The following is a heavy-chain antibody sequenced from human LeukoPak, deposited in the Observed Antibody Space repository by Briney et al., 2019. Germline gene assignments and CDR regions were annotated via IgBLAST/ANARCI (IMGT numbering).Heavy chain of an antibody. CDR1: GGSFIGYY. D-gene: IGHD5/OR15-5a*01. V-gene: IGHV4-34*01. Sequence: SETLSLTCTVYGGSFIGYYWSWIRHPPGEGLQWIWEIDHNGNTNYIPSHKSRLTISVDTSKNQFSLRLTAVTAADTAVYYCARNYGDVYDWGQGTLVTVSS. CDR3: ARNYGDVYD. J-gene: IGHJ4*02. CDR2: IDHNGNT.